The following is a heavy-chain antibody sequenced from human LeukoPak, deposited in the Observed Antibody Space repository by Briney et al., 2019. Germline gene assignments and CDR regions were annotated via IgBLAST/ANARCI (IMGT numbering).Heavy chain of an antibody. J-gene: IGHJ6*02. CDR1: GFTFSNYG. CDR3: AIPPLSGTGSSRPLAGMDV. V-gene: IGHV3-48*04. CDR2: ISHTGSPV. Sequence: GGSLRLSCAASGFTFSNYGMNWVRQAPGKGLEWVSYISHTGSPVSYADSVKGRFTISRDNARNSLYLQMYSLRAEDTAVYYCAIPPLSGTGSSRPLAGMDVWGQGTTVTVSS. D-gene: IGHD3-10*01.